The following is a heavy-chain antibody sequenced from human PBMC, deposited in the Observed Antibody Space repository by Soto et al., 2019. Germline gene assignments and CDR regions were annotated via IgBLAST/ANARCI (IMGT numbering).Heavy chain of an antibody. CDR2: ISAYNGNT. CDR1: GYTFTSYG. V-gene: IGHV1-18*01. D-gene: IGHD1-7*01. CDR3: ARVITGTTFYYYYGMDV. J-gene: IGHJ6*02. Sequence: QVQLVQSGAEVKKPGASVKVSCKASGYTFTSYGINWVRQAPGQGLEWMGWISAYNGNTNYAPKLQGRVTMTTDTSTSTAYMALRSLTSDDTAMYYCARVITGTTFYYYYGMDVWGQGTTVTVSS.